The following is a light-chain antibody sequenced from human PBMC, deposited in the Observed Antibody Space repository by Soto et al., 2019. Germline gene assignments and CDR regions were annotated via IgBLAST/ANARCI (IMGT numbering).Light chain of an antibody. J-gene: IGKJ1*01. CDR3: QQRSNLT. CDR1: QSVSSY. CDR2: DAS. V-gene: IGKV3-11*01. Sequence: EIVLTQSPATLSLSPGERDTLSCRASQSVSSYLAWYQQKPGQAPRLLIYDASNRATGIPARFSGSGSGTDFTLTISSLEPEDFAVYYCQQRSNLTFGQGTKVEIK.